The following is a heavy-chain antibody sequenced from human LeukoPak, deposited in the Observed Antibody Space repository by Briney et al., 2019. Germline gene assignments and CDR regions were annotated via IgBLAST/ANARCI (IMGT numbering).Heavy chain of an antibody. V-gene: IGHV3-23*01. J-gene: IGHJ6*02. Sequence: GGSLRLSCAASGFTFSSYAMSWVRQAPGKGLEWVSAISGSGASTYYADSVKGRFTISRDNSKNTLYLQMNSLRAEDTAVYYCASLPAALNYYYGMDVWGQGTTVTVSS. CDR1: GFTFSSYA. D-gene: IGHD2-2*01. CDR2: ISGSGAST. CDR3: ASLPAALNYYYGMDV.